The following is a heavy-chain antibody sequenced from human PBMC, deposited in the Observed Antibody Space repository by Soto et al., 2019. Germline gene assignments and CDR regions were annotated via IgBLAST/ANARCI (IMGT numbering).Heavy chain of an antibody. CDR3: ASSPRGYCSSTSCRELGNYYGMDV. D-gene: IGHD2-2*01. Sequence: GESLKISCEDSGHSFTTYWIAWVRQMPGKGLEWMGRIDPSDSYTNYSPSFQGHVTISADKSISTAYLQWSSLKASDTAMYYCASSPRGYCSSTSCRELGNYYGMDVWGQGT. V-gene: IGHV5-10-1*01. CDR2: IDPSDSYT. J-gene: IGHJ6*02. CDR1: GHSFTTYW.